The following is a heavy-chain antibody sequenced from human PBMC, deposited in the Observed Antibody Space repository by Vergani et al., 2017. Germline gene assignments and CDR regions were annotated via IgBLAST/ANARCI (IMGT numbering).Heavy chain of an antibody. CDR3: ARGMQQLVSFYYYNGMDV. CDR2: INSDGSST. Sequence: EVQLLESGGGLVQPGGSLRLSCAASGFTFSSYWMHWVRQAPGKGLVWVSLINSDGSSTSYADSVKGRFTISRDNAKNTLYMQMNSLRAEDTAVYYCARGMQQLVSFYYYNGMDVWGQGTTVTVSS. D-gene: IGHD6-13*01. CDR1: GFTFSSYW. V-gene: IGHV3-74*02. J-gene: IGHJ6*02.